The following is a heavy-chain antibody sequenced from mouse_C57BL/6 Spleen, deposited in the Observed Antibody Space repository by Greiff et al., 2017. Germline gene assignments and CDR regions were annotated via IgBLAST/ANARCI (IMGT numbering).Heavy chain of an antibody. V-gene: IGHV1-55*01. Sequence: QVQLQQPGAELVKPGASVKMSCKASGYTFTSYWITWVKQRPGQGLEWIGDIYPGSGSTNYNEKFKSKATLTVDTSSSTAYMQLSSLPSEDSAVYYCARKDYYGSPGDYWGQGTTLTVSS. CDR1: GYTFTSYW. J-gene: IGHJ2*01. CDR2: IYPGSGST. D-gene: IGHD1-1*01. CDR3: ARKDYYGSPGDY.